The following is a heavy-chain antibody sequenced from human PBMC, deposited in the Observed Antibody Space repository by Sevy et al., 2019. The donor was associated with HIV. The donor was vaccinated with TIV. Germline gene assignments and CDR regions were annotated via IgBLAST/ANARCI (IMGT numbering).Heavy chain of an antibody. Sequence: ASVKVSCKASGYTFTSYAMHWVRQAPGQRLEWTGWINAGNGNTKYSQKFQGRVTITRDTSASTAYMELSSLRSEDTAVYYCAREMGYSSQLDYWGQGTLVTVS. J-gene: IGHJ4*02. D-gene: IGHD6-13*01. V-gene: IGHV1-3*01. CDR3: AREMGYSSQLDY. CDR2: INAGNGNT. CDR1: GYTFTSYA.